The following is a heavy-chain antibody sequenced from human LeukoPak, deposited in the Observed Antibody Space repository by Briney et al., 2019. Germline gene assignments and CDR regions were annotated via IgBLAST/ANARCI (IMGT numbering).Heavy chain of an antibody. D-gene: IGHD3-22*01. CDR3: ASYSYYYDSSGYFDY. CDR2: IYYSGST. Sequence: SETLSLTCTVSGGSISSYYWSWIRQPPGKGLEWIGYIYYSGSTNYNPSLKSRVTISVGTSKNQFSLKLSSVTAADTAVYYCASYSYYYDSSGYFDYWGQGTLVTVSS. J-gene: IGHJ4*02. V-gene: IGHV4-59*01. CDR1: GGSISSYY.